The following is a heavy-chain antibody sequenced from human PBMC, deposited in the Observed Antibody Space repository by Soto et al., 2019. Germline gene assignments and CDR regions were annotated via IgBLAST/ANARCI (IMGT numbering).Heavy chain of an antibody. CDR3: AGEATNPAIFDY. CDR2: ISSSGNSI. Sequence: QVQLVESGGGLVKPGGSLRLSCAASGFTFSDYYMSWIRQAPGKGLEWVSYISSSGNSIYYADSVKGRFTISRDNAKNSLYLQMNSRRAEDTAVYYCAGEATNPAIFDYWGQGTLVTVSS. J-gene: IGHJ4*02. D-gene: IGHD1-26*01. V-gene: IGHV3-11*01. CDR1: GFTFSDYY.